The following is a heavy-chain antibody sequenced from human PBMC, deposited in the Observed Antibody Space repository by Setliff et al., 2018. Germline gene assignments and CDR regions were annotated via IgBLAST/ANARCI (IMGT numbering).Heavy chain of an antibody. V-gene: IGHV1-2*02. CDR3: ARAGMASVNRKGVFEY. Sequence: ASVKVSCKTSAYTFSGYYIHWVRQAPGHGLQWMGWINPNIGGSASYAQKFQDRVTMTRDTSTSTVYLEVTSLTSEDTAVYYCARAGMASVNRKGVFEYWGQGTLVTVSS. D-gene: IGHD3-10*01. CDR1: AYTFSGYY. J-gene: IGHJ4*02. CDR2: INPNIGGSA.